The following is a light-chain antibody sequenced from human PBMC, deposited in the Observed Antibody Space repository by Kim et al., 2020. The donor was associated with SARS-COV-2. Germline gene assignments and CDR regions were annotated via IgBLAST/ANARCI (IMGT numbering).Light chain of an antibody. Sequence: DVVMTQSPLSLPVTLGQPASISCRSSQRLVHSDGNTYLNWFQQRPGQSPRRLIYKVSNRDSGVPDRFSGSGSGTDFTLKINRVEAEDVGVYYCMEGTQRPTFGQGTRLEIK. CDR2: KVS. V-gene: IGKV2-30*02. CDR1: QRLVHSDGNTY. CDR3: MEGTQRPT. J-gene: IGKJ5*01.